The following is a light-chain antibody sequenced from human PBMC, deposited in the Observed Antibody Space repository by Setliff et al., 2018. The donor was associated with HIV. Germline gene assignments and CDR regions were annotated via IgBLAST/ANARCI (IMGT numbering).Light chain of an antibody. CDR2: EVT. CDR1: SSDVGNYNL. Sequence: QSALTQPASVSGSPGQSITISCTGTSSDVGNYNLVSWYQQHPGKAPKLIIYEVTKRPSGVSNRFSGSKSGNTASLTISGLQADDEADYYCYSYAGSSTFVFGTGTKVT. V-gene: IGLV2-23*02. J-gene: IGLJ1*01. CDR3: YSYAGSSTFV.